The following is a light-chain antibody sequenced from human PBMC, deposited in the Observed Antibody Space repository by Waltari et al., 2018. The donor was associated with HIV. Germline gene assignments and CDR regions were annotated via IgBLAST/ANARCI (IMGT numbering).Light chain of an antibody. CDR2: GNN. V-gene: IGLV1-40*01. Sequence: SVLTQPPSVSGAPGQRVTIPCTGSSSNIGARFDVHWYQQLPGTAPKLLIYGNNNRPSGVPDRFSGSKSGTSASLAITGLQAEDDDDYYCQSYDSSLSGSVFGGGTKLTVL. CDR1: SSNIGARFD. CDR3: QSYDSSLSGSV. J-gene: IGLJ2*01.